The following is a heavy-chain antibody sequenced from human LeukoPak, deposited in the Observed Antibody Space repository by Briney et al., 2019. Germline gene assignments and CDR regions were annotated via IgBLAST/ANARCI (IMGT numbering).Heavy chain of an antibody. J-gene: IGHJ6*03. CDR1: GFTFSSYG. Sequence: GGTLRLSCAASGFTFSSYGMSWVRQAPGKGLEWVSAISGNGVSTYYADSVKGRFAISRDTSKNTLYLQMNSLGAEGTAVYYCAKVGPSLVRGLIRGGARYYYNYMDVWGKGTTVTISS. CDR3: AKVGPSLVRGLIRGGARYYYNYMDV. D-gene: IGHD3-10*01. V-gene: IGHV3-23*01. CDR2: ISGNGVST.